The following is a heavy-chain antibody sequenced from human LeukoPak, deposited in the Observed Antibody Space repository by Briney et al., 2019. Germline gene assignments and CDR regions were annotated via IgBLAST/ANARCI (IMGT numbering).Heavy chain of an antibody. CDR1: GFTVSGNY. CDR2: IYSGGST. Sequence: GGSLRLSCAASGFTVSGNYMSWVRQAPGKGLEWVSVIYSGGSTYYADSVKGRFTISRDNSKNTLYLQMNSLRAEDTAVYYCARALGAARQIYYYMDVWAKGPRSPSP. D-gene: IGHD6-6*01. CDR3: ARALGAARQIYYYMDV. J-gene: IGHJ6*03. V-gene: IGHV3-66*02.